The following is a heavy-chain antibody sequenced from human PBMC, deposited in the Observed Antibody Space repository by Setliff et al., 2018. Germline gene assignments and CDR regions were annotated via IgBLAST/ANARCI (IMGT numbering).Heavy chain of an antibody. V-gene: IGHV4-34*01. CDR1: GGSFSGYY. D-gene: IGHD6-13*01. J-gene: IGHJ4*02. CDR2: INHSGST. CDR3: ARGPSAGPQGYYFDY. Sequence: TLTLTCAVYGGSFSGYYWSWIRQPPGKGLEWIGEINHSGSTNYNPSLKSRVTISVDTSKNRFSLKLSSVTAADTAVYYCARGPSAGPQGYYFDYWGQGTLVTVSS.